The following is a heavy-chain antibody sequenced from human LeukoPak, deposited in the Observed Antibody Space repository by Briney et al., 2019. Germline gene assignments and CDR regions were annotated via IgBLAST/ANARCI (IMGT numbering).Heavy chain of an antibody. Sequence: PGGSLRLSCAASGFTFSSYEMNWVRQAPGKGLEWVSYISRSGSTIYYADSVKGRFTISRDNAKNSLYLQMNSLRGEDTAVYYCARDYEGGLWGPIDYWGQGTLVTVSS. CDR1: GFTFSSYE. J-gene: IGHJ4*02. CDR3: ARDYEGGLWGPIDY. CDR2: ISRSGSTI. V-gene: IGHV3-48*03. D-gene: IGHD5-18*01.